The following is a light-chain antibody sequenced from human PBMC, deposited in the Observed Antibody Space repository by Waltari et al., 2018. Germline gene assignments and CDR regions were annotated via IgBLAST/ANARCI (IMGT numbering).Light chain of an antibody. CDR2: SDV. CDR3: QMWDNTWV. CDR1: NIENKN. V-gene: IGLV3-9*01. Sequence: SYELTQPLSVSVALGQTARISCAGLNIENKNVHWYQQRPSQAPVLVIYSDVNRPSGIPERFSGSTSGNTATLTITRAQAGDEADYYCQMWDNTWVFGGGTKLTVL. J-gene: IGLJ3*02.